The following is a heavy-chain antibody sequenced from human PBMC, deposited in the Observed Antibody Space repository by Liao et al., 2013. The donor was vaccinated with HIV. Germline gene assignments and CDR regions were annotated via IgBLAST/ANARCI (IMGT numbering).Heavy chain of an antibody. CDR3: ARAVPTIHYYFYMDV. CDR1: GGFISSYH. CDR2: FYSSGSP. V-gene: IGHV4-59*10. D-gene: IGHD5-12*01. Sequence: QVQLQQWGAGLLKPSETLSLTCTVSGGFISSYHWSWIRQPAGKGLEWIGRFYSSGSPKYNPSLKSRVAMSVDTSRNQFSLRLSSVTAADTAVYYCARAVPTIHYYFYMDVWGEGTTVTVSS. J-gene: IGHJ6*03.